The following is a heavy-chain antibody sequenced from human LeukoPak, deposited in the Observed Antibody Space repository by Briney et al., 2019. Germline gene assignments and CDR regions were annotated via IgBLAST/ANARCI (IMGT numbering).Heavy chain of an antibody. D-gene: IGHD6-19*01. Sequence: GGSLRLSCAASGFTSSSYAMSWVHQAPGKGLEWVSAISGSGGSTYYADSVKGRFTISRDNSKNTLYLQMNSLRAEDTAVYYCTRDLKAGNRGYWGQGTLVTVSS. CDR2: ISGSGGST. V-gene: IGHV3-23*01. CDR1: GFTSSSYA. CDR3: TRDLKAGNRGY. J-gene: IGHJ4*02.